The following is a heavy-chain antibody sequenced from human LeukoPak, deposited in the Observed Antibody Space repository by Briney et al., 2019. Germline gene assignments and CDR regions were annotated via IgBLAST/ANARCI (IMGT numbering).Heavy chain of an antibody. CDR3: ARVEAAADFHIDY. J-gene: IGHJ4*02. Sequence: ETLSLTCAVYGGSFSGYYWSWIRQPPGKGLEWVSVIYSGGSTYYADSVKGRFTISRDNSKNTLYLQMNSLRAEDTAVYYCARVEAAADFHIDYWGQGTLVTVSS. D-gene: IGHD6-13*01. CDR1: GGSFSGYY. CDR2: IYSGGST. V-gene: IGHV3-53*01.